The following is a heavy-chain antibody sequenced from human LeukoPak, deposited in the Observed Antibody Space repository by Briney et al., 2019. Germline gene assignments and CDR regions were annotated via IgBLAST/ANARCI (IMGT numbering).Heavy chain of an antibody. CDR1: GFTFSSYW. Sequence: GGPLRLSCAASGFTFSSYWMHWVRQARGKGLVWVSRIKSDGSSTSYADSVKGRFTISRDNAKNTLYLQMNSLRAEDTAVYYCARGVGYYDSSGYLGYWGQGTLVTVSS. CDR3: ARGVGYYDSSGYLGY. J-gene: IGHJ4*02. D-gene: IGHD3-22*01. CDR2: IKSDGSST. V-gene: IGHV3-74*01.